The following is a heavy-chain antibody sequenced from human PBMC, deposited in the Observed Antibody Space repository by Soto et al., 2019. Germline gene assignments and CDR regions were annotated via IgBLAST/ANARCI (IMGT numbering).Heavy chain of an antibody. D-gene: IGHD3-9*01. CDR3: SRHGVGDILTGPPDY. CDR2: IYPGDSDT. Sequence: EVQLVQSGAEVKKPGESLKISCKGSGYSFTSYWIGWVRQMPGKGLEWMGIIYPGDSDTRYSPSFQGQVTISADKSISTGSLQWRGLRASDSAMYYCSRHGVGDILTGPPDYWGQGTLVTVSS. J-gene: IGHJ4*02. CDR1: GYSFTSYW. V-gene: IGHV5-51*01.